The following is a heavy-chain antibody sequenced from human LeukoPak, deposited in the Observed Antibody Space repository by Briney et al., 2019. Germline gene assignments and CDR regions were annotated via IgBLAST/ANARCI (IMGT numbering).Heavy chain of an antibody. J-gene: IGHJ6*02. CDR2: ISGSGGST. D-gene: IGHD2-2*01. CDR1: GFTFSSYA. Sequence: GGSLRLSCAASGFTFSSYAMSWVRQAPGKGLEWVSAISGSGGSTYYADSVKGRFTIPRDNSKNTLYLQMNSLRAEDTAVYYCAKDIVVAYPYYYGMDVWGQGTTVTVSS. V-gene: IGHV3-23*01. CDR3: AKDIVVAYPYYYGMDV.